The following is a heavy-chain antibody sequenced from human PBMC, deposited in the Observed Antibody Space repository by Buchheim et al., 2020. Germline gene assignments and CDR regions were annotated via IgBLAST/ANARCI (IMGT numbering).Heavy chain of an antibody. CDR1: GYSFTSYL. CDR3: ARHRDGYTYLFDY. CDR2: IDPSDSST. V-gene: IGHV5-10-1*01. J-gene: IGHJ4*02. Sequence: EVQLVQSGAEVKKPGESLRISCKSSGYSFTSYLISWVRQMPGKGLEWMGRIDPSDSSTNYSPSFQGHVTISPDKSISTAYLQWSSLKASDTSVYYCARHRDGYTYLFDYWGQGTL. D-gene: IGHD5-24*01.